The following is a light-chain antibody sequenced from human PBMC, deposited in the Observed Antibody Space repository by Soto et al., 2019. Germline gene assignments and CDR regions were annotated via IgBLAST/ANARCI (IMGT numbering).Light chain of an antibody. CDR3: TSYTTGGIGV. J-gene: IGLJ3*02. Sequence: QSALTQPASVSGSPGQSITISCTGSSGDVGHYNYVSWYQQHPGKAPNLIIYEVTNRPSGVSNRFSGSKSGNTASLIISGLQAEDEADYYCTSYTTGGIGVFGGGTKLTVL. CDR1: SGDVGHYNY. CDR2: EVT. V-gene: IGLV2-14*01.